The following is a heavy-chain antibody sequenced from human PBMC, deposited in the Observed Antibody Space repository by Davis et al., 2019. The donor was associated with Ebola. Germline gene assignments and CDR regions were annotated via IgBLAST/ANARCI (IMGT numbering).Heavy chain of an antibody. CDR1: GYTFTGYY. Sequence: ASVKVSCKASGYTFTGYYMHWVRQAPGQGLEWMGWINPNSGGTNYAQKFQGRVTMTRDTSISTAYMELSSLRSEDTAVYYCARDIGDYPHLETFDYWGQGTLVTVSS. J-gene: IGHJ4*02. CDR3: ARDIGDYPHLETFDY. V-gene: IGHV1-2*02. CDR2: INPNSGGT. D-gene: IGHD4-17*01.